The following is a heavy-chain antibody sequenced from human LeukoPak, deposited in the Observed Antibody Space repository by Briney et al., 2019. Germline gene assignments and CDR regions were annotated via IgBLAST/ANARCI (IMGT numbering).Heavy chain of an antibody. CDR2: IYTTGNT. CDR3: ARDARGWSGFDY. V-gene: IGHV4-4*07. J-gene: IGHJ4*02. D-gene: IGHD3-3*01. CDR1: GGSISRYY. Sequence: SETLSLTCSVSGGSISRYYGRWLRQPAGKGREWIGRIYTTGNTDYNPSLKSRVTMSVDTSKNQFSLNLSSVTAADTAVYYCARDARGWSGFDYWGQGTLVTVSS.